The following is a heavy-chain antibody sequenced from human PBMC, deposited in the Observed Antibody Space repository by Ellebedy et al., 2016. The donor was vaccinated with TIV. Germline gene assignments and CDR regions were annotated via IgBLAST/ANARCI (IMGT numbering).Heavy chain of an antibody. CDR3: ARDRAYSGGYVDV. CDR1: GFTFSDYG. Sequence: GGSLRLXXAASGFTFSDYGMSWVRQAPGKGLAWVSFISASGHSTYYTDAVKGRFTISRDNSKNTLYLQMNSVRAEDTAVYYCARDRAYSGGYVDVWGKGTTGTVSS. CDR2: ISASGHST. V-gene: IGHV3-23*01. D-gene: IGHD6-25*01. J-gene: IGHJ6*04.